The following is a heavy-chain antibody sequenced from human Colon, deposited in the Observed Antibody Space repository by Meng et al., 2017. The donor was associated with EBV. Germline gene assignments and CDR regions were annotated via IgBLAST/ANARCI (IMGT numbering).Heavy chain of an antibody. CDR2: IYHGGNT. Sequence: QVRVRGPGPGLVEPSGTLSLTCAVSGASISSNNWWGWVRQPPGKGLEWIGEIYHGGNTNYNPSLKSRVTISVDRSNDQFSLSLSSVTAADTAVYYCARGNAYNAPSFDYWGQGTLVTVSS. CDR1: GASISSNNW. V-gene: IGHV4-4*02. D-gene: IGHD5-24*01. CDR3: ARGNAYNAPSFDY. J-gene: IGHJ4*02.